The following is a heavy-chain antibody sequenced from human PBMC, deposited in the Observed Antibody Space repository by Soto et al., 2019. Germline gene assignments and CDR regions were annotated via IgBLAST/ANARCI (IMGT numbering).Heavy chain of an antibody. D-gene: IGHD4-17*01. CDR2: IIPILGIA. CDR3: ARHDYGGNYDY. Sequence: QVQLVQSGAEVKEPGSSVKVSCKASGGTFSSYTISWVRQAPGQGLEWMGRIIPILGIANYAQKFQGRVTITADKSTSTAYMELSSLRSEDTAVYYCARHDYGGNYDYWGQGTLVTVSS. CDR1: GGTFSSYT. J-gene: IGHJ4*02. V-gene: IGHV1-69*02.